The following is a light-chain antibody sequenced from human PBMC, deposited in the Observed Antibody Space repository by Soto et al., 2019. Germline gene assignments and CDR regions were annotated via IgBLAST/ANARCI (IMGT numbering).Light chain of an antibody. J-gene: IGKJ5*01. CDR1: QSVSSN. V-gene: IGKV3D-15*01. CDR2: GAS. Sequence: DIVLTQSPATLSVSPGERATLSCRASQSVSSNLAWYQQKPGQAPRLLIYGASTRATGIPAGFSGSGSGTEFTLTISSLQSEDFAVYYCQQYNNWPPITFGQGTRLEIK. CDR3: QQYNNWPPIT.